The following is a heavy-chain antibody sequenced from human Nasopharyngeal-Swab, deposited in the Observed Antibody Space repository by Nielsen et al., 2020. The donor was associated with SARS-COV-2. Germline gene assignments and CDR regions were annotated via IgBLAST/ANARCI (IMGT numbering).Heavy chain of an antibody. J-gene: IGHJ4*02. CDR3: ARVGYTSGFDS. V-gene: IGHV4-39*01. CDR1: GGSVSSSTYY. Sequence: SETLSLTCAVSGGSVSSSTYYWGWLRQPPGKGLEWIGSIYFSGSTYYNPSLKSRLTISVDTSKNQFSLRLTSVTAADTAVYYCARVGYTSGFDSGGQGTLVTVSS. CDR2: IYFSGST. D-gene: IGHD6-19*01.